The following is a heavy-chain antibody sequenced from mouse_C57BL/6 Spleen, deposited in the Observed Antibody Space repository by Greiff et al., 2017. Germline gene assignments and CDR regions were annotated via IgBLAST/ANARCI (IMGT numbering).Heavy chain of an antibody. V-gene: IGHV5-4*01. J-gene: IGHJ4*01. CDR1: GFTFSSYA. CDR2: ISDGGSYT. D-gene: IGHD2-3*01. Sequence: EVQLVESGGGLVKPGGSLKLSCAASGFTFSSYAMSWVRQTPEKRLEWVATISDGGSYTYYPDNVKGRFTISRDNAKNNLYLQMSHLKSEDTAMYYSARVVTTGAMDYWGQGTSVTVSS. CDR3: ARVVTTGAMDY.